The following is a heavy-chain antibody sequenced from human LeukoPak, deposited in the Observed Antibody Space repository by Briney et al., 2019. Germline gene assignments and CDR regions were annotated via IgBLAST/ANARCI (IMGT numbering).Heavy chain of an antibody. CDR1: GGTFSSYA. Sequence: ASVKVSCKACGGTFSSYAISWVRQAPGQGLEWMGGIIPIFGIANYAQKFQGRVTITADESTSTAYMELSSLRSEDTAVYYCARATSHAKHFDYWGQGTLVTVSS. CDR2: IIPIFGIA. J-gene: IGHJ4*02. D-gene: IGHD2-2*01. CDR3: ARATSHAKHFDY. V-gene: IGHV1-69*01.